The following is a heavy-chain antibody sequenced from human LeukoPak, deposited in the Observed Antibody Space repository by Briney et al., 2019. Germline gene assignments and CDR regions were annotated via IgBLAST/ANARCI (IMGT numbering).Heavy chain of an antibody. CDR1: GYIFTSYD. CDR2: TNPISSYT. J-gene: IGHJ3*02. V-gene: IGHV1-8*01. CDR3: ARGNRLYSSSWSSLPFDI. D-gene: IGHD6-13*01. Sequence: ASVKVSCKASGYIFTSYDINWVRQATGQELESMVWTNPISSYTGSAQKFQGRVTMTRNTSISTAYLELSSLRSDDTAVYYCARGNRLYSSSWSSLPFDIWGQGTMVTVSS.